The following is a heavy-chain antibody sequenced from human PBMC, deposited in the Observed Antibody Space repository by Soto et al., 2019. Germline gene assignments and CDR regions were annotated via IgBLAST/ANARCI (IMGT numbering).Heavy chain of an antibody. CDR2: ISGSGGST. V-gene: IGHV3-23*01. Sequence: VQLLESGGGLVQPGGSLRLSCAASGFTFSSYAMRWVRQAPGKGLEWVSTISGSGGSTYYADSVKGRFTISRDNSKNTLYLQMNSLRAEDTAVYYCARRGSGNYYDYWGQGTLVTVSS. CDR3: ARRGSGNYYDY. J-gene: IGHJ4*02. D-gene: IGHD1-26*01. CDR1: GFTFSSYA.